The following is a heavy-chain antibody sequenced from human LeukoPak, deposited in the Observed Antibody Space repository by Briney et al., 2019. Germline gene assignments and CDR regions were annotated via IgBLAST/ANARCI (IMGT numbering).Heavy chain of an antibody. D-gene: IGHD2-2*01. Sequence: PGGSLRLSCAASGFTFSSYWMHWVRQAPGKGLAWVADINTGGDITRYADSLKGRFTISRDNAKNTLYLQMNSLRDEDTSIYYCARGGVQPVDYWGQGTLVTVSS. V-gene: IGHV3-74*01. CDR1: GFTFSSYW. CDR3: ARGGVQPVDY. J-gene: IGHJ4*02. CDR2: INTGGDIT.